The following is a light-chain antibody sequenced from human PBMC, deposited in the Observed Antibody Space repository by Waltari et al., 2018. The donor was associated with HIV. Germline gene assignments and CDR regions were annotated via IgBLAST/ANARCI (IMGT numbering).Light chain of an antibody. Sequence: QSVLTQPPSLSGAPGPRVTISCTGSKSNIRAGYTVHWYQHVPGTAPKLLIYGNNNRPSGVPERFSGAKSDTSASLAITGLQAEDEADYYCQSWDDSLSGYVFGTWSKVTVL. CDR3: QSWDDSLSGYV. V-gene: IGLV1-40*01. CDR1: KSNIRAGYT. J-gene: IGLJ1*01. CDR2: GNN.